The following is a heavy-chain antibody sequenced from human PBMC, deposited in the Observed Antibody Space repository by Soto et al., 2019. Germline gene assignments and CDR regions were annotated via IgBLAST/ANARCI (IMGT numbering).Heavy chain of an antibody. D-gene: IGHD5-12*01. CDR2: ISSSSSTI. J-gene: IGHJ4*02. V-gene: IGHV3-48*01. Sequence: GGSLRLSCAASGFTVNTYSMNWVRQAPGKGLEWVSYISSSSSTIYYADSVKGRFTISRDNAKNSLYLQMNGLRAEDTAEYYCARDREYSAYPPNWGQGTLVTVSS. CDR3: ARDREYSAYPPN. CDR1: GFTVNTYS.